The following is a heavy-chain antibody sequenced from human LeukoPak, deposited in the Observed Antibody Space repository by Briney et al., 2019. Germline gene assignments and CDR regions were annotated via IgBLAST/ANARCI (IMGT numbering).Heavy chain of an antibody. CDR2: INHSGST. CDR1: GGSFSGYY. Sequence: SETLSLTCAVYGGSFSGYYWSWIRQPPGKGLEWIGEINHSGSTNYNPSLKSRVTISVDKSKNQFSLKLNSVTAADTAVYYCARGYSSGLNWFDPWGQGTLVTVSS. V-gene: IGHV4-34*01. CDR3: ARGYSSGLNWFDP. D-gene: IGHD6-19*01. J-gene: IGHJ5*02.